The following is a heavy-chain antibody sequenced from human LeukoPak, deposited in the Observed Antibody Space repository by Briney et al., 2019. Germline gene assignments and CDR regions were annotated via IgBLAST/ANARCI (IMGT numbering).Heavy chain of an antibody. V-gene: IGHV4-61*02. CDR3: ARASPGTVTLTNWFDP. J-gene: IGHJ5*02. CDR2: IYTSGST. Sequence: SQTLSLTCTVSGGSISSGSYYWSWIRQPAGKGLEWIGRIYTSGSTNYNPSLKSRVTISVDTSKNQFSLKLSSVTAADTAVYYCARASPGTVTLTNWFDPWGQGTLVIVSS. D-gene: IGHD4-11*01. CDR1: GGSISSGSYY.